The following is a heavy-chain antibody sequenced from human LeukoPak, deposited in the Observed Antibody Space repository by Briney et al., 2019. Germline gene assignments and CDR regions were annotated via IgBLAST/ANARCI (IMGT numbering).Heavy chain of an antibody. CDR3: ARDTAAATVDY. CDR1: GGSISSGGYY. V-gene: IGHV4-31*03. Sequence: SQTLSLTCTVSGGSISSGGYYWSWIRQHPGKGLEWIGYIYYSRSTYYNPSLKSRVTISVDTSKNQFSLKLSSVTAADTAVYYCARDTAAATVDYWGQGTLVTVSS. D-gene: IGHD6-13*01. CDR2: IYYSRST. J-gene: IGHJ4*02.